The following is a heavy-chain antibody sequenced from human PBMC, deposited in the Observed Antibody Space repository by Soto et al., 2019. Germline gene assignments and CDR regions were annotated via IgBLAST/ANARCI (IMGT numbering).Heavy chain of an antibody. J-gene: IGHJ6*02. CDR2: IYPGDSDI. CDR3: ARQPSNGQWFL. V-gene: IGHV5-51*01. Sequence: GESLKISCKGSVYSFTSYWIGWVRQMPGKGLEWMAIIYPGDSDIRYSPSFQGQVTISVDRSISTAYLQWSSLKASDTAMYYCARQPSNGQWFLWGQGTTVTVSS. D-gene: IGHD3-22*01. CDR1: VYSFTSYW.